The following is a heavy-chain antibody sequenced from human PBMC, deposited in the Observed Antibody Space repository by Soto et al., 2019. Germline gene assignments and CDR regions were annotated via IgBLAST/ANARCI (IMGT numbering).Heavy chain of an antibody. CDR2: VYPADSYT. Sequence: EVQLVQSGAEVKKQGESLMVSCKASGYDFNIYWIGWVRQLPGKGLEWMGVVYPADSYTIYSPSFQGLVTISVDKSIRTAYLQWRSLKPSHTAMYSFASRLHSNSPGGGLDVWGQGTTVIVSS. J-gene: IGHJ6*02. V-gene: IGHV5-51*03. D-gene: IGHD2-2*01. CDR1: GYDFNIYW. CDR3: ASRLHSNSPGGGLDV.